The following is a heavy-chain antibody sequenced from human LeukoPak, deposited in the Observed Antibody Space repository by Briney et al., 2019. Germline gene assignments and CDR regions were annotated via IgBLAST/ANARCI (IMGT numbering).Heavy chain of an antibody. J-gene: IGHJ4*02. CDR3: VREKGGFGFVL. Sequence: GGSLRLSCAGSGFNFGIYNMDWARQAPGKGLEWIAYVSAGSTGIFYAASVKGRFSISRDNAQKSLYLQMNSLRAEDTAIYYCVREKGGFGFVLWGRGTLVTVSS. CDR1: GFNFGIYN. V-gene: IGHV3-48*04. CDR2: VSAGSTGI. D-gene: IGHD3-16*01.